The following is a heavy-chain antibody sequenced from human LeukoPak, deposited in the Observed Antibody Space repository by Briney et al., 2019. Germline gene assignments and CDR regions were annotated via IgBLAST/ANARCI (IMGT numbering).Heavy chain of an antibody. V-gene: IGHV1-46*01. D-gene: IGHD2-2*02. J-gene: IGHJ3*02. CDR1: GYTFTSYY. CDR3: AREVYCSSTSCYSAARAPGAFDI. Sequence: ASVKVSCKASGYTFTSYYMHWVRQAPGQGLEWMGIINPSGGSTSYAQKFQGRVTMTRDTSTSTVYMELSSLRSEDTAVYYCAREVYCSSTSCYSAARAPGAFDIWGQGTMVTVSS. CDR2: INPSGGST.